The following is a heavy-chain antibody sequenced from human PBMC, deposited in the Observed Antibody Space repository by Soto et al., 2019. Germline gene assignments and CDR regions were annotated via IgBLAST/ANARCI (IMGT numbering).Heavy chain of an antibody. CDR1: GFTFNTYA. V-gene: IGHV3-23*01. CDR3: AKRPETGFSAFDY. D-gene: IGHD3-9*01. CDR2: VSRNGDFT. Sequence: PGGALRLSCAASGFTFNTYAISWVRQPPGRGLEWVSAVSRNGDFTYYSDSVKGRFIVSRDNSDNTVHLQMNNLRAGDTAVYYCAKRPETGFSAFDYWGQGTLVTVSS. J-gene: IGHJ4*02.